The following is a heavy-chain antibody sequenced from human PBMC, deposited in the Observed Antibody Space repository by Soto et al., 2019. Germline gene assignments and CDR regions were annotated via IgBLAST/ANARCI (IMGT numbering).Heavy chain of an antibody. Sequence: PGGSLILSCAASGFTFSSYAMSWVRQAPGKGLEWVSGISGSGISTHYADSVKGRFTVSRDNSKNTLYLQMNSLRAEDTAVYYCVKTLQYSYGLPHWGQGTLVTVSS. CDR3: VKTLQYSYGLPH. J-gene: IGHJ4*02. CDR2: ISGSGIST. V-gene: IGHV3-23*01. CDR1: GFTFSSYA. D-gene: IGHD5-18*01.